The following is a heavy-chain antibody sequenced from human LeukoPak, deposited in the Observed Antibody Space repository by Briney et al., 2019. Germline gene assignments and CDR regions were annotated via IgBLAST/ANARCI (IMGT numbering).Heavy chain of an antibody. CDR3: ARAGPSGSWRNYYYMDV. CDR2: IDPSGST. D-gene: IGHD1-26*01. CDR1: GGSIIGYY. Sequence: SETLSLTCIVSGGSIIGYYWSWVRQPAGKGLEWIGRIDPSGSTNYNPSLKSRVTMSVDASKNQFALRLGSLTAADTAVYYCARAGPSGSWRNYYYMDVWGKGTTVTVSS. J-gene: IGHJ6*03. V-gene: IGHV4-4*07.